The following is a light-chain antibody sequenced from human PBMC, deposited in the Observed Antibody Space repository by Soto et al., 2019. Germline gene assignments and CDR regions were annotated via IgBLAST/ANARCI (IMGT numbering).Light chain of an antibody. V-gene: IGKV3-11*01. CDR3: QQRSNWPAKYT. J-gene: IGKJ2*01. CDR1: QSVSSY. Sequence: EIVLTQSPATLSLSPGERATLSCRASQSVSSYLAWYQQKPGQAPRLLIYDASNRATGSPARFSGSGSWTDLNLTISSLEPEDFVVYYCQQRSNWPAKYTFGQGTKLEIK. CDR2: DAS.